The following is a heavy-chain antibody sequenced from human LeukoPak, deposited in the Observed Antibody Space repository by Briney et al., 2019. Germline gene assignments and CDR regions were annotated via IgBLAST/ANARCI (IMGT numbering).Heavy chain of an antibody. CDR3: ARLGRPTITVVTMEWFDP. D-gene: IGHD3-10*01. V-gene: IGHV5-51*01. CDR2: IYPGDADT. Sequence: GESLRISCKGSGYSFTSHWIVWLRQMPGKGPEWMGLIYPGDADTRYSPSFKGRVTISADKSISTAYLQWNSLRASDTAMYYCARLGRPTITVVTMEWFDPWGQGTLGTVSS. CDR1: GYSFTSHW. J-gene: IGHJ5*02.